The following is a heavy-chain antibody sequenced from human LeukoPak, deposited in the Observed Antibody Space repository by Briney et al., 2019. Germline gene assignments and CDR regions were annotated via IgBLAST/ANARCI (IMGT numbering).Heavy chain of an antibody. Sequence: ASVNVSCKVSGYTLTQLSIHWARQAPGEGLEWMGCFDPEDGETIYPQKFQGRVTTTEDTSTDTAYMELSSLRSEDTAVYYCATGISMTGILYYFDFWGQGTPVTVSS. CDR3: ATGISMTGILYYFDF. D-gene: IGHD6-19*01. J-gene: IGHJ4*02. CDR2: FDPEDGET. CDR1: GYTLTQLS. V-gene: IGHV1-24*01.